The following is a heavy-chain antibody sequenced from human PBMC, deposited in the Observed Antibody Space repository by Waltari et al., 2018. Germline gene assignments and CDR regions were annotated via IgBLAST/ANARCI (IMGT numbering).Heavy chain of an antibody. CDR1: GFSLSNGRMG. CDR3: VRLYYDILTGYLIFDS. J-gene: IGHJ4*02. Sequence: QVTLKESGPVLVKPTETLTLTCTVSGFSLSNGRMGVSWIRQPPGKALEWLAQIVSNDGKSYSTSLKSRLTISKDTSKSQVVLTMTNMDPVDTATYYCVRLYYDILTGYLIFDSWGQGTLVTVSS. V-gene: IGHV2-26*02. CDR2: IVSNDGK. D-gene: IGHD3-9*01.